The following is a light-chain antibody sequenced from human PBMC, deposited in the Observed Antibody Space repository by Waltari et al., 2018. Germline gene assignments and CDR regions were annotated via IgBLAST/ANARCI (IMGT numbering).Light chain of an antibody. J-gene: IGKJ3*01. CDR3: HQYNKWPFT. CDR2: GAS. CDR1: QSVNSN. V-gene: IGKV3-15*01. Sequence: EIALTQSPITLSVSPGARATLSCRASQSVNSNLAWYQQKPGQAPRLLVYGASTRATDIPARISGSGSGTEFTLTISSLQSEDFAVYYCHQYNKWPFTFGPGTKVDIK.